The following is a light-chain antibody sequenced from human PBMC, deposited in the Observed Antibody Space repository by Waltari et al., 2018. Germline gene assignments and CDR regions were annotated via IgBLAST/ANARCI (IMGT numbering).Light chain of an antibody. CDR2: DAS. CDR1: QSVSSS. Sequence: EIVLTQSPATLSLSSGDRATLSCRASQSVSSSFAWYQQRPGQAPRLLIYDASNRATGIPARFSGSGSGTDFTLTISSLEPEDFAVYYCQQRSSWPLTFGGGTKVEVK. J-gene: IGKJ4*01. CDR3: QQRSSWPLT. V-gene: IGKV3-11*01.